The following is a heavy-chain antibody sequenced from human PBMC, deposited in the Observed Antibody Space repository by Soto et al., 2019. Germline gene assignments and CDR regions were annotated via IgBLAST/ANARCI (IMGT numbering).Heavy chain of an antibody. CDR3: AATNPPRRDGYNWDAFDI. CDR1: GYTFPSYG. J-gene: IGHJ3*02. D-gene: IGHD5-12*01. Sequence: GASVKVSCKASGYTFPSYGISWVRQAPGQGLEWMGWISAYNGNTNYAQKLQGRVTMTTDTSTSTAYMELRSLRSDDTAVYYCAATNPPRRDGYNWDAFDIWGQGTMVTVSS. CDR2: ISAYNGNT. V-gene: IGHV1-18*01.